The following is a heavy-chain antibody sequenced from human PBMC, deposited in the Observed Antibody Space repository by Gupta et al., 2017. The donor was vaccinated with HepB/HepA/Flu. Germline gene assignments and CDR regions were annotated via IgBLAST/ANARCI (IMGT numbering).Heavy chain of an antibody. D-gene: IGHD3-3*01. CDR2: MTDSGGGT. J-gene: IGHJ4*02. V-gene: IGHV3-23*01. CDR1: EFTFSSYG. CDR3: VKGSATYYYEC. Sequence: EVQLLESGGGLAQPGGSLRISCAASEFTFSSYGMHWVRQAPGKGLEWVSSMTDSGGGTYYADSVKGRFTISRDNSKNTLYLQMNNLRAEDTAIYHWVKGSATYYYECWGQGTLVTVSS.